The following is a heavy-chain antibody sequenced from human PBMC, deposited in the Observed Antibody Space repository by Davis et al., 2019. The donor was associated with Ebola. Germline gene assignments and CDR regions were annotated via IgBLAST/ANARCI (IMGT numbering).Heavy chain of an antibody. V-gene: IGHV4-4*02. CDR2: IHHSGST. D-gene: IGHD2-8*02. CDR1: GGSITTDKW. CDR3: ATKIPGSNWWPDFDC. Sequence: MPSETLSLTCAVSGGSITTDKWWSWVRQPPGKGLEWIGEIHHSGSTNYNPSLKSRVTISLDKSKNQFSLNLNSVTAADTALYYCATKIPGSNWWPDFDCWGQGTLVTVSS. J-gene: IGHJ4*02.